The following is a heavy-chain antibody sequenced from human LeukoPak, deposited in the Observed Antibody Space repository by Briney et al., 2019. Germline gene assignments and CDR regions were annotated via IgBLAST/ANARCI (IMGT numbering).Heavy chain of an antibody. CDR1: GGSICSYY. Sequence: TSETLSLTCTVSGGSICSYYWSWIRQPAGKGLEWIGRIYTSGTTNYNPSLKSRVTMSVDTSKNQFSLKVRSVTAADTAVYYCARSVLRFLEWSFDYWGQGTLVTVSS. D-gene: IGHD3-3*01. CDR3: ARSVLRFLEWSFDY. J-gene: IGHJ4*02. CDR2: IYTSGTT. V-gene: IGHV4-4*07.